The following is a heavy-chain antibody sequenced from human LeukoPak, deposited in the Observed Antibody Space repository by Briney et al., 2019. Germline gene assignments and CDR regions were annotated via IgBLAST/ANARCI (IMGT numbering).Heavy chain of an antibody. J-gene: IGHJ6*03. CDR2: IYTSGST. CDR1: GGSISSYY. Sequence: PSETLSLTCTVSGGSISSYYCHWIRQPAGKGLEWIGRIYTSGSTNYSPSLKSRVTMSVDTSKNQFSLRLDSVTAADTAVYYCARGAANIYYYYLDVWGNGTTVTVSS. D-gene: IGHD2-15*01. V-gene: IGHV4-4*07. CDR3: ARGAANIYYYYLDV.